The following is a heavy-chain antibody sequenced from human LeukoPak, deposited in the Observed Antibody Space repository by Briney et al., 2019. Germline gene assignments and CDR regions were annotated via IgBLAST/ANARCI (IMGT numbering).Heavy chain of an antibody. Sequence: SGPALVKPTQTLTLTCTFSGFSLSTSGMRVSWIRQPPGKAPEWLARIDWDDDKFYSTSLKTRLTISKDTSKNQVVLTMTNMDPVDTATYYCARMSTYDILTGHFDYWGQGTLVTVSS. CDR3: ARMSTYDILTGHFDY. CDR2: IDWDDDK. V-gene: IGHV2-70*04. D-gene: IGHD3-9*01. J-gene: IGHJ4*02. CDR1: GFSLSTSGMR.